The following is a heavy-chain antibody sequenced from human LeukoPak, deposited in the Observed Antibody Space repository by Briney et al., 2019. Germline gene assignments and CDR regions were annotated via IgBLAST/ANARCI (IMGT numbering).Heavy chain of an antibody. CDR1: GFTFSDYF. J-gene: IGHJ6*02. CDR3: ARIWFGELLSNGMGV. CDR2: ISSSGSTI. Sequence: GGSLRLSCAASGFTFSDYFMSWIRQAPGKGLEWVSYISSSGSTIYYADSVKGRFTISRDNAKNSLYLQMNSLRAEDTAVYYCARIWFGELLSNGMGVWGQGTTVTVSS. D-gene: IGHD3-10*01. V-gene: IGHV3-11*01.